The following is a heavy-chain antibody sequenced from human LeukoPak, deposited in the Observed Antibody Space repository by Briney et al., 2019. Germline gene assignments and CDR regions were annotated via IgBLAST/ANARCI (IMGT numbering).Heavy chain of an antibody. J-gene: IGHJ4*02. V-gene: IGHV3-74*01. CDR2: INSDGSST. CDR1: GFTFSSYW. D-gene: IGHD1-26*01. CDR3: ARVYSGSEFDY. Sequence: GGSLRLSCAASGFTFSSYWMHWVRQAPGKGLVWVSRINSDGSSTSYADSVKGRFTISRDNAKNTLYLQMNSLRAEDTAVYYCARVYSGSEFDYWGQGTLVTVSS.